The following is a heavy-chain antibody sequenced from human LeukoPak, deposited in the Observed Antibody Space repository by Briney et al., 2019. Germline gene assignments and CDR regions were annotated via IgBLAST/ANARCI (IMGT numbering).Heavy chain of an antibody. CDR1: GGTFSSYA. V-gene: IGHV1-69*13. J-gene: IGHJ4*02. D-gene: IGHD3-22*01. Sequence: ASVKVSCKASGGTFSSYAISWVRQAPGQGLEWMGGIIPIFSTANYAQKFQGRVTITADESTSTAYMELSSLRSEDTAVYYCARADSSGYFRAFDYWGQGTLVTVSS. CDR3: ARADSSGYFRAFDY. CDR2: IIPIFSTA.